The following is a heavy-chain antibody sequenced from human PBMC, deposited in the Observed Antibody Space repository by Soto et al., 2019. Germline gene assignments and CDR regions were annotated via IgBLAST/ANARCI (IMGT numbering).Heavy chain of an antibody. CDR1: GGSISSSSYY. V-gene: IGHV4-39*01. D-gene: IGHD3-3*01. Sequence: QLQLQESGPGLVKPSEPLSLTCTVSGGSISSSSYYWGWIRQPPGKGLEWIGSIYYSGSTYYNPSLKSRVTISVDTSKNQFALKLSSVTAADTAVYYCASDEADYDFWSGYNGFDPWGQGTLVTVSS. CDR2: IYYSGST. J-gene: IGHJ5*02. CDR3: ASDEADYDFWSGYNGFDP.